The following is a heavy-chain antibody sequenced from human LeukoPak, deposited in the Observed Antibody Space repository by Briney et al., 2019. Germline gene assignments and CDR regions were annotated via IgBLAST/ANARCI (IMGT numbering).Heavy chain of an antibody. Sequence: SETLSLTCTVSGGSINSNCCNWGWFRQPPGKGLEWIGSIYYSGTTYYRPFLGSRVSVSIDTAKNQFSLKVNSVTAADTAAYYCVRQATWFAQIRWGQGTLVTVSS. CDR3: VRQATWFAQIR. V-gene: IGHV4-39*01. J-gene: IGHJ4*02. D-gene: IGHD3-10*01. CDR1: GGSINSNCCN. CDR2: IYYSGTT.